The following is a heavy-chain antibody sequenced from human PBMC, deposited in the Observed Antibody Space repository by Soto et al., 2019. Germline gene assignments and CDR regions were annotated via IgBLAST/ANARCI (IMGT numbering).Heavy chain of an antibody. J-gene: IGHJ4*02. D-gene: IGHD3-16*01. CDR3: ARGRGSHSSHFDY. CDR1: GGSVSSGNYY. Sequence: QVQLQESGPGLVKPSETLSLTCTVSGGSVSSGNYYWSWIRQPPGKGLEWIAYMYYTGTTNYNPYLQTRVTISVDMSKNPGALKLSSVTAADTAVYYCARGRGSHSSHFDYWGQGTLVTVSS. V-gene: IGHV4-61*01. CDR2: MYYTGTT.